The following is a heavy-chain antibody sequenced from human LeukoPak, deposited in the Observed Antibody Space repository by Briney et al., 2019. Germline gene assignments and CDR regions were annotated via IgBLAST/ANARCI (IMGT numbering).Heavy chain of an antibody. J-gene: IGHJ4*02. CDR3: ARGNQLLYDY. Sequence: GGSLRLSCAASGFTFSSYGMSWIRQAPGKGLEWVSYISSSSSYTNYADSVKGRFTISRDNAKNSLYLQMNSLRAEDTAVYYCARGNQLLYDYWGQGTLVTDSS. D-gene: IGHD2-2*02. CDR1: GFTFSSYG. CDR2: ISSSSSYT. V-gene: IGHV3-11*06.